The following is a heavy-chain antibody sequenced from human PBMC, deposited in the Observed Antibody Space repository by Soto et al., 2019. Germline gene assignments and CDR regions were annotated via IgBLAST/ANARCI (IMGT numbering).Heavy chain of an antibody. J-gene: IGHJ6*02. CDR3: ASGQKVVPADKAPYDYGMDV. D-gene: IGHD2-2*01. CDR2: INHSGST. Sequence: SETLSLSCTVYGVSFSGYYLSWIRQPPGKGLEWIGEINHSGSTKYNPSLEGRVSISVNTSKNQFSLKLIPVTAADTAVYYCASGQKVVPADKAPYDYGMDVWGQGTTVTVSS. V-gene: IGHV4-34*01. CDR1: GVSFSGYY.